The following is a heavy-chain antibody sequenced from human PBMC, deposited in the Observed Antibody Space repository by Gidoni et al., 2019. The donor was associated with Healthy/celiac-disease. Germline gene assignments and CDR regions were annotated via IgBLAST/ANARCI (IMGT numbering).Heavy chain of an antibody. J-gene: IGHJ6*02. Sequence: QVQLVQSGAEVKKPGASVKVSCKASGYTFTGHYMHWVRQAPGQGLEWMGWINPNSGGTNYAQKFQGRVTMTRDTSISTAYMELSRLRSDDTAVYYCARAHYGSGRWYGMDVWGQGTTVTVSS. CDR2: INPNSGGT. CDR3: ARAHYGSGRWYGMDV. V-gene: IGHV1-2*02. CDR1: GYTFTGHY. D-gene: IGHD3-10*01.